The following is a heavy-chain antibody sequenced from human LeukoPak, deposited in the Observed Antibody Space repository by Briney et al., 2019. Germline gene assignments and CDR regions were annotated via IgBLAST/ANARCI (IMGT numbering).Heavy chain of an antibody. V-gene: IGHV1-69*13. CDR1: GATFGSHS. CDR3: ARDLLSVDNYDALDI. D-gene: IGHD5-12*01. Sequence: SVKVSCKASGATFGSHSISWVRQAPGQGLEWMGGIVPMFGTDVYAQRFQGRVTVTADESTTTAYMELISLTSEDTAMYYCARDLLSVDNYDALDIWGQGTMVTVSS. J-gene: IGHJ3*02. CDR2: IVPMFGTD.